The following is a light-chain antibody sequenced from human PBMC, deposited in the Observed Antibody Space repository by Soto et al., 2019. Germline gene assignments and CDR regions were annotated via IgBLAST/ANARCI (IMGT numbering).Light chain of an antibody. Sequence: DIQMTQSPSSLSASAGDRVTITCRASQAIRNNLAWYQQKPGKVPKVLIYAASTLQSGVPSRFSGSGSGTDFTLTINSLQPEDVATYYCPKYNSVPFTFGPGTKVDIK. CDR3: PKYNSVPFT. CDR1: QAIRNN. CDR2: AAS. J-gene: IGKJ3*01. V-gene: IGKV1-27*01.